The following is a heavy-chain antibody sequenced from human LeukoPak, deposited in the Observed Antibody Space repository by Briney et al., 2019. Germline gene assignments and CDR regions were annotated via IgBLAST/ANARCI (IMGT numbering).Heavy chain of an antibody. Sequence: GGSLRLSCAASGFTFSNYAMRWVRQAPGKGLEWVANVKQDGSEKHYVDSMKGRFTISRDNAKNSLYLQMNSLRAEDTAVYYCARIGYSSSSWDYWGQGTLVTVSS. V-gene: IGHV3-7*01. D-gene: IGHD6-6*01. CDR1: GFTFSNYA. J-gene: IGHJ4*02. CDR2: VKQDGSEK. CDR3: ARIGYSSSSWDY.